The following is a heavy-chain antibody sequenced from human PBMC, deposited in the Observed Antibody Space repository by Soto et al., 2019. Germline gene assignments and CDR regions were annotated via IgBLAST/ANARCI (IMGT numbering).Heavy chain of an antibody. Sequence: PSETLSLTCTVSGGSSSNDYWSWIRQPPGKGLEWIGYIYYSGSTNYNPSLKSRVTISVDTSKNQFSLKLSSVTAADTAVYYCARGRITMVRGRNWFDPWGQGTLVTVSS. CDR1: GGSSSNDY. V-gene: IGHV4-59*12. D-gene: IGHD3-10*01. CDR3: ARGRITMVRGRNWFDP. CDR2: IYYSGST. J-gene: IGHJ5*02.